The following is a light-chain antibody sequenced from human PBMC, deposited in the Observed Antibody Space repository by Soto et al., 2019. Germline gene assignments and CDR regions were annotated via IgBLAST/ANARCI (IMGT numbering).Light chain of an antibody. V-gene: IGLV2-14*01. Sequence: QSALTQPASVSGSPGQSITISCTGTSSDIGSYNYVSWYQQNPGKAPKLMIYDVSNRPSGISNRFSGSKSGNTASLTISGPQAEDEADYYCSSYTSSTTLVFGGGTKLTVL. J-gene: IGLJ2*01. CDR3: SSYTSSTTLV. CDR1: SSDIGSYNY. CDR2: DVS.